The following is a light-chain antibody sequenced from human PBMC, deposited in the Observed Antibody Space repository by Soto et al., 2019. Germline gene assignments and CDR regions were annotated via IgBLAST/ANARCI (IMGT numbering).Light chain of an antibody. CDR3: QQYNNWPPSIT. CDR1: QSVSSN. CDR2: GAS. Sequence: EIVMTQSPATLSVSPGERATLSCRASQSVSSNLAWYQQKPGQAPRLLIYGASTRATGNPARFSGSGSGTEFTLTISSLQSEDFADYYCQQYNNWPPSITFGQGTRLEIK. J-gene: IGKJ5*01. V-gene: IGKV3-15*01.